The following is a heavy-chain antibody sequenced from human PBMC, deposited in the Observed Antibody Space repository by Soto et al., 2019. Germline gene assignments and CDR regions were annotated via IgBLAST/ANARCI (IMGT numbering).Heavy chain of an antibody. D-gene: IGHD6-6*01. Sequence: SETLSLTCIVSGGSISSGGYYWSWIRQLPGKDLEWIGYIYHSGNTYYNSSLKSRLTISVDTSKNQFSLKLTSVTAADTAVYYCARVGISSSDAFDIWGQGTMVTVSS. CDR1: GGSISSGGYY. CDR2: IYHSGNT. J-gene: IGHJ3*02. CDR3: ARVGISSSDAFDI. V-gene: IGHV4-31*03.